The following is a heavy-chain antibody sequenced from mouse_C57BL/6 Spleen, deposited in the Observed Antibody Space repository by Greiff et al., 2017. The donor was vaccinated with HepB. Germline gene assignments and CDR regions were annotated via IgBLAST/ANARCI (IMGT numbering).Heavy chain of an antibody. CDR3: ARNGDYYGLYAMDY. CDR2: IWNGGGT. V-gene: IGHV2-9-1*01. CDR1: GFSLTSYA. J-gene: IGHJ4*01. D-gene: IGHD1-1*01. Sequence: VKLVESGPGLVAPSQSLSITCTVSGFSLTSYAISWVRQPPGKGLEWLGVIWNGGGTNYNSALKSRLSISKDNSKSQVFLKMNSLQTDDTARYYCARNGDYYGLYAMDYWGQGTSVTVSS.